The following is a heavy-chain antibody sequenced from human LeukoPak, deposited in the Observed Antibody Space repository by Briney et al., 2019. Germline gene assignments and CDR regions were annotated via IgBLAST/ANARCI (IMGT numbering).Heavy chain of an antibody. J-gene: IGHJ4*02. D-gene: IGHD5-18*01. CDR1: GGNFSRYA. Sequence: ASVKVSCKASGGNFSRYAISWVRQVPGQGLEWVGGLVPMFRTPNYAQKFQGRVTITTDESTSTAYMELSSLRSEDTAVYYCARTTRGYSFDYWGQGTLVTVSS. CDR2: LVPMFRTP. CDR3: ARTTRGYSFDY. V-gene: IGHV1-69*05.